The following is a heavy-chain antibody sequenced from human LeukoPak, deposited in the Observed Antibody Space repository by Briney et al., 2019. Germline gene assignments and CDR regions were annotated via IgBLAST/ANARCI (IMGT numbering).Heavy chain of an antibody. CDR1: GFSFKSYS. Sequence: GGSLRLSCGVSGFSFKSYSMNWVRQAPGKGLEWVSFITTTSSFTFYADSLKGRFTISRDNAENSLYLQMNSLRVEDTAIYYCARELTYYFDSSGYTMFDSWGQGTLVTVSS. CDR2: ITTTSSFT. V-gene: IGHV3-21*01. J-gene: IGHJ4*02. D-gene: IGHD3-22*01. CDR3: ARELTYYFDSSGYTMFDS.